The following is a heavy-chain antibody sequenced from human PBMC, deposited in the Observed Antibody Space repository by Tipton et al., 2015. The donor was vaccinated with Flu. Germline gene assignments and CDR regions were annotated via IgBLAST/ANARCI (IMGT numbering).Heavy chain of an antibody. V-gene: IGHV4-59*04. J-gene: IGHJ4*02. CDR1: GGSINNYY. D-gene: IGHD3-10*02. Sequence: LRLSCSVSGGSINNYYLSWIRQPPGKGLEWIGSVYYSGNTYYNPSLKSRVAMSVDTSKNQLSLKLNSVTAADTAVYYCARLSYYDVDLKNFYFDYWGQGALVTVSS. CDR3: ARLSYYDVDLKNFYFDY. CDR2: VYYSGNT.